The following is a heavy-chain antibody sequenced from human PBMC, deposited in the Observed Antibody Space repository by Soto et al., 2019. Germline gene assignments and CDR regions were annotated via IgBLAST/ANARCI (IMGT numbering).Heavy chain of an antibody. Sequence: QVQLQESGPGLVKPSQTLSLTCTVSGGSISSGDYYWSWIRQPPGKGLEWIGYIYYSGSTYYNPSLKSRVTISVDPSKNQFSLKLSSVTAADTAVYYCARQSSGIVVVPAAHDAFDIWGQGTMVTVSS. V-gene: IGHV4-30-4*01. D-gene: IGHD2-2*01. J-gene: IGHJ3*02. CDR1: GGSISSGDYY. CDR3: ARQSSGIVVVPAAHDAFDI. CDR2: IYYSGST.